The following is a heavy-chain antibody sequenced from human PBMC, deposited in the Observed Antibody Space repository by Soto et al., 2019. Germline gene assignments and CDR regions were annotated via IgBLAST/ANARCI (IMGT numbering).Heavy chain of an antibody. CDR3: ATDPFSGSYYGFYI. J-gene: IGHJ3*02. V-gene: IGHV3-15*01. Sequence: LRLSCAASGFTFSNAWMNWVRQAPGKGLEWVGRIKSKSDGGTTDYAAPVQGRFIVSRDDSKNTLYLQMQSLRTEDTAVYYCATDPFSGSYYGFYIWGQGTMVTVSS. D-gene: IGHD1-26*01. CDR1: GFTFSNAW. CDR2: IKSKSDGGTT.